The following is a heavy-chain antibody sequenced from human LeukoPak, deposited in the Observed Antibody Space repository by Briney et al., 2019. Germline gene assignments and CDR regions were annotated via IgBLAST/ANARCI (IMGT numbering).Heavy chain of an antibody. V-gene: IGHV7-4-1*02. CDR1: GYTFTSYA. CDR2: INTNTGNP. J-gene: IGHJ3*02. D-gene: IGHD3-10*01. CDR3: ARGSSLLRFGENAFDI. Sequence: ASVKVSCKASGYTFTSYAMNWVRQAPGQGLEWMGWINTNTGNPTYAQGFTGRFVFSLDTSVSTAYLQISSLKAEDTAVYYCARGSSLLRFGENAFDIWGQGTMVTVSS.